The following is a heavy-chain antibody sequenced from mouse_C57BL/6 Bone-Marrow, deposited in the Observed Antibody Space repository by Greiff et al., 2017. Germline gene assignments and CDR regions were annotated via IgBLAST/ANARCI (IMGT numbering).Heavy chain of an antibody. V-gene: IGHV1-81*01. CDR2: IYPRSGNT. CDR3: AIDGYSFAY. CDR1: GYTFTSYG. Sequence: VQLQQSGAELARPGASVKLSCKASGYTFTSYGISWVKQRTGQGIEWIGEIYPRSGNTYYNEKFKGKATLTADKSSSTAYMELRSLTSEDSAVYFCAIDGYSFAYWGQGTLVTVSA. D-gene: IGHD2-3*01. J-gene: IGHJ3*01.